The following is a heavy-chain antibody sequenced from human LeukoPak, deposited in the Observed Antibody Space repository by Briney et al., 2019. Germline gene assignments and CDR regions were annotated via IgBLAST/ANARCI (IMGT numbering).Heavy chain of an antibody. CDR3: ARLNYYDSSGPIEY. V-gene: IGHV4-59*08. J-gene: IGHJ4*02. D-gene: IGHD3-22*01. CDR1: GGSISSYY. Sequence: SETLSLTCTVSGGSISSYYWSWLRQPPGKGLEWIGYIYYSGSTNYNPSLKSRVTISVDTSKNQFSLKLSSVTAADTAVYYCARLNYYDSSGPIEYWGQGTLVTVSS. CDR2: IYYSGST.